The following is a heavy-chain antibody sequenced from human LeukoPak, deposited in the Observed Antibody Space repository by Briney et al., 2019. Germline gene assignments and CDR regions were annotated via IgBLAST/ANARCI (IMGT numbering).Heavy chain of an antibody. J-gene: IGHJ4*02. CDR3: ARVRRGSRGYYDSSGYVYYFDY. V-gene: IGHV4-30-2*01. CDR1: GGSISSGGYS. Sequence: PSETLSLTCTVSGGSISSGGYSWSWIRQPPGKGLEWIGYIYHSGSTYYNPSLKSRVTISVDRSKNQFSLKLSSVTAADTAVYYCARVRRGSRGYYDSSGYVYYFDYWGQGTLVTVSS. CDR2: IYHSGST. D-gene: IGHD3-22*01.